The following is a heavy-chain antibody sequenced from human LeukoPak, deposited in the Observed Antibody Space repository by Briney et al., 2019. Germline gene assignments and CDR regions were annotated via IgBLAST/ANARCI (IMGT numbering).Heavy chain of an antibody. V-gene: IGHV4-59*01. J-gene: IGHJ4*02. CDR2: IYYSGST. D-gene: IGHD3-22*01. CDR1: GGSISSYY. Sequence: SETLSLTCTVSGGSISSYYWSWIRQPPGEGLEWIGYIYYSGSTNYNPSLKSRVTISVDTSKNQFSLKLSSVTAADTAVYYCARGTDYYDSSGYYFDYWGQGTLVTVSS. CDR3: ARGTDYYDSSGYYFDY.